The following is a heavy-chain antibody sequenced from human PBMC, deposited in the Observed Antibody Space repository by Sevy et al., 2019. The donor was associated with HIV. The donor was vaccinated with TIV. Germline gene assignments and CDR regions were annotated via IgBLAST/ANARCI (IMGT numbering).Heavy chain of an antibody. CDR1: GFTFSVYA. CDR2: ISGPYNSV. CDR3: ARATGTETLDAFDV. V-gene: IGHV3-21*01. Sequence: GGSLRLSCAASGFTFSVYAMNWVRQAPGKGLEWVSYISGPYNSVNYGGSVQGRFTISRDNAKNSLFLQMNSLKAEDTAVYYCARATGTETLDAFDVWGQGTLVTVSS. J-gene: IGHJ3*01. D-gene: IGHD1-1*01.